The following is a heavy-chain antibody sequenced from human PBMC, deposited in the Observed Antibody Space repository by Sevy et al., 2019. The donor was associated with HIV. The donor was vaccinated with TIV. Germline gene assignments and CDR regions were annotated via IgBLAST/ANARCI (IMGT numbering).Heavy chain of an antibody. Sequence: ASVKVSCKASGGTFSDYAISWVRQAPGQGLEWMGGIIPIFGSTKYAQKFQDRVTITADKSTSTVYMELSSLRSEDSAVYFCARFKYYGLETLDYFDYWGQGTLVTVSS. CDR2: IIPIFGST. D-gene: IGHD3-10*01. CDR3: ARFKYYGLETLDYFDY. V-gene: IGHV1-69*06. J-gene: IGHJ4*02. CDR1: GGTFSDYA.